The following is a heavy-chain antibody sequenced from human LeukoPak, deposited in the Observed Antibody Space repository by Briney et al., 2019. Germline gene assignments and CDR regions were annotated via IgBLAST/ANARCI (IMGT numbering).Heavy chain of an antibody. CDR1: GGTFSSYA. V-gene: IGHV1-69*04. Sequence: GSSVKVSCKASGGTFSSYAISWVRQAPGQGLEWMGRIIPILGIANYAQKFQGRVTITADKSTSTAYMELSSLRSEDTAVYYCARARPPNYDFWSGPGDYYGMDVWGQGTTVTVSS. D-gene: IGHD3-3*01. CDR3: ARARPPNYDFWSGPGDYYGMDV. J-gene: IGHJ6*02. CDR2: IIPILGIA.